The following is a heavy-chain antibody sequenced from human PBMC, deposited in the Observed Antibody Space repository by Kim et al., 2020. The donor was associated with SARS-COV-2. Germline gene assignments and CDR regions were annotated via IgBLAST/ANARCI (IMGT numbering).Heavy chain of an antibody. V-gene: IGHV1-18*01. D-gene: IGHD3-3*01. CDR3: ARDAPPNHYDFWSGYYYYFDY. CDR1: GYTFTSYG. J-gene: IGHJ4*02. CDR2: ISAYNGNT. Sequence: ASVKVSCKASGYTFTSYGISWVRQAPGQGLEWMGWISAYNGNTNYAQKLQGRVTMTTDTSTSTAYMELRSLRSDDTAVYYCARDAPPNHYDFWSGYYYYFDYWGQGTLVTVSS.